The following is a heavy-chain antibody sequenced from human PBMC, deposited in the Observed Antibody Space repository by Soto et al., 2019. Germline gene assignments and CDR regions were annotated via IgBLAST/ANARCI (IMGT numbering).Heavy chain of an antibody. CDR1: GFTFSSYA. V-gene: IGHV3-23*01. Sequence: GESLKISCAASGFTFSSYAMSWVRQAPGKGLEWVSAISGSGGSTYYADSVKGRFTISRDNSKNTLYLQMNSLRAEDTAVYYCAKDQGDGYNDAFDIWGQGTMVTVSS. D-gene: IGHD5-12*01. CDR3: AKDQGDGYNDAFDI. CDR2: ISGSGGST. J-gene: IGHJ3*02.